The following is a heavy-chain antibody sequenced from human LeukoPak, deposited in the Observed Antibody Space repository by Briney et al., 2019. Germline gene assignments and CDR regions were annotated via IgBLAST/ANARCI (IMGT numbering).Heavy chain of an antibody. Sequence: GAAVKVSCKASGCTVTSYVIIGLGQAPGQGGEGMGWISAYNGNKNYSQKLQGRITIITGTATSTAYMEPRILRCDDTAVYYCARVGDILHGYWGATMGGLDYWGQGTLVTVSS. V-gene: IGHV1-18*01. CDR3: ARVGDILHGYWGATMGGLDY. J-gene: IGHJ4*02. CDR2: ISAYNGNK. CDR1: GCTVTSYV. D-gene: IGHD3-9*01.